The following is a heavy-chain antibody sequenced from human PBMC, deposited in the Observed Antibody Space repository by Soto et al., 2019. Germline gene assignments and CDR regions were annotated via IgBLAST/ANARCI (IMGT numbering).Heavy chain of an antibody. J-gene: IGHJ3*02. V-gene: IGHV1-46*01. D-gene: IGHD2-15*01. CDR2: VNPSDGTT. CDR3: ARVEYCSGGSCPPPAFDI. CDR1: AYTFTNYY. Sequence: ASVKVSCKASAYTFTNYYMHWVRQAPGQGLEWMGLVNPSDGTTAYAQKFQDRVTMTRDTSTSTVYMELSSLRSEDTAVYYCARVEYCSGGSCPPPAFDIWGQGTMVTVSS.